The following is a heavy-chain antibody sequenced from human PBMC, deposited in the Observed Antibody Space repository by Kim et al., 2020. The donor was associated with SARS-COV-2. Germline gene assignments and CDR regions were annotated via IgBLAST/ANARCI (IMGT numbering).Heavy chain of an antibody. Sequence: GGSLRLSCAASGFTVSSNYMSWVRQAPGKGLEWVSVIYSGGSTYYADSVKGRFTISRDNSKNTLYLQMNSLRAEDTAVYYCASYCSSTRCTNYYYYYGMDVWGQGTTVTVSS. CDR1: GFTVSSNY. CDR2: IYSGGST. J-gene: IGHJ6*02. D-gene: IGHD2-2*01. CDR3: ASYCSSTRCTNYYYYYGMDV. V-gene: IGHV3-66*02.